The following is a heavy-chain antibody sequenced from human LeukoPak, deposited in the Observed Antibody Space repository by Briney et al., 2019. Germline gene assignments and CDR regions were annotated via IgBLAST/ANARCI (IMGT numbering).Heavy chain of an antibody. V-gene: IGHV3-23*01. Sequence: PGGSLRLSCAASGFTFSSYAMSWVRQAPGKGLEWVSAISGSGGSTYYADSVKGRFTISRDNSKNTLYVQMNSLRAEDTAVYYCANRLPDPSFYYFDYWGQGTLVTVSS. D-gene: IGHD1-14*01. CDR2: ISGSGGST. J-gene: IGHJ4*02. CDR1: GFTFSSYA. CDR3: ANRLPDPSFYYFDY.